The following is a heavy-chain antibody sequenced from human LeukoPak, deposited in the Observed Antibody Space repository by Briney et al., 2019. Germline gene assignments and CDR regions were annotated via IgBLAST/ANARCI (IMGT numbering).Heavy chain of an antibody. CDR2: ISSSSYI. J-gene: IGHJ4*02. CDR3: ASYDFWSGYLFDY. V-gene: IGHV3-21*01. Sequence: GGSLRLSCAASGFTFSSYSMNWVRQAPGKGLKWVSSISSSSYIYYADSVKGRFTISRDNAKNSLYLQMNSLRAEDTAVYYCASYDFWSGYLFDYWGQGTLVTVSS. CDR1: GFTFSSYS. D-gene: IGHD3-3*01.